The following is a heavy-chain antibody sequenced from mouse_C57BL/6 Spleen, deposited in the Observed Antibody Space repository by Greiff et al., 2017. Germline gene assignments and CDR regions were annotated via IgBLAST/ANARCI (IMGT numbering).Heavy chain of an antibody. D-gene: IGHD1-1*01. CDR3: AVGVYYGSSYEGYFDY. Sequence: VQLQQSGAELVKPGASVKLSCTASGFNIKDYYMHWVKQRTEQGLEWIGRIDPEDGDTKYAPKFQGKDTITADTSSNTAYLQLSSLTSEDTAVYYCAVGVYYGSSYEGYFDYGGQGTTLTVSS. V-gene: IGHV14-2*01. CDR1: GFNIKDYY. CDR2: IDPEDGDT. J-gene: IGHJ2*01.